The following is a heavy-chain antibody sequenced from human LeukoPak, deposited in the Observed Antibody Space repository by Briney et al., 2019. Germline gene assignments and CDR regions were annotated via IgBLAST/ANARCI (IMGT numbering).Heavy chain of an antibody. CDR3: AKGYYYYYMDV. CDR2: IYYSGST. Sequence: PSETLSLTCTVSGGSISSYYWSWIRQPPGKGLEWIGYIYYSGSTNYNPSLKSRVTISVDTSKNQFSLKLSSVTAADTALYYCAKGYYYYYMDVWGKGTTVTVSS. J-gene: IGHJ6*03. CDR1: GGSISSYY. V-gene: IGHV4-59*01.